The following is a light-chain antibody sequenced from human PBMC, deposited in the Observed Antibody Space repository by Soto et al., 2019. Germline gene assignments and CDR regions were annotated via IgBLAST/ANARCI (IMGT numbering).Light chain of an antibody. Sequence: IVMTQSPLSLPVTPGEPASISCRASQSLQHSNGYNYLDWYLQKPGQSPQLLISLASNRASGVPVRFSGSGSGTDFTLNISRVEAEDVGLYYCMQGVQMPPITFGQGTRLEIK. V-gene: IGKV2-28*01. CDR1: QSLQHSNGYNY. CDR2: LAS. J-gene: IGKJ5*01. CDR3: MQGVQMPPIT.